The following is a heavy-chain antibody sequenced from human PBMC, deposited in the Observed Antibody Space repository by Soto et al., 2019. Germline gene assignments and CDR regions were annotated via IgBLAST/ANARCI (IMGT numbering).Heavy chain of an antibody. Sequence: SANLCLAGTVSCGSISSYYWSCIRQPPGKGLAGVGYIYYSVSTNYNPSLKSRVTISVDTSKNQFSLKLSSVTAADTAVYYCARGICGGGSCYSGYYNYYGRDVWGQGTTVTVSS. V-gene: IGHV4-59*01. CDR1: CGSISSYY. CDR2: IYYSVST. D-gene: IGHD2-15*01. J-gene: IGHJ6*02. CDR3: ARGICGGGSCYSGYYNYYGRDV.